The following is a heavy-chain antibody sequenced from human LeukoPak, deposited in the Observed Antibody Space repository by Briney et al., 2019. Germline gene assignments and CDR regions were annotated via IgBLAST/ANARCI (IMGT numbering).Heavy chain of an antibody. CDR1: GYSFTSYW. V-gene: IGHV5-51*01. D-gene: IGHD6-6*01. J-gene: IGHJ3*02. CDR2: IYPGDSDP. Sequence: GESLKISCKGSGYSFTSYWIGWVRQMPGKGLGWMGIIYPGDSDPRYSPSFQGQVTTSADKSISTAYLQWSSLKASDTAMYYCARSPGSSSSADAFDIWGQGTMVTVSS. CDR3: ARSPGSSSSADAFDI.